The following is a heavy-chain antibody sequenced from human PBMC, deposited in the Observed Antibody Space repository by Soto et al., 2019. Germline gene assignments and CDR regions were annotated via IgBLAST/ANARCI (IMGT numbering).Heavy chain of an antibody. V-gene: IGHV4-39*01. CDR2: IYYSGST. CDR3: ARLGYCSGGSCYLPYYYYYYMDV. CDR1: CGSISSSSYY. Sequence: SETLSLTCTVSCGSISSSSYYWGWIRQPPGKGLEWIGSIYYSGSTYYNPSLKSRVTISVDTSKNQFSLKLSSVTAADTAVYYCARLGYCSGGSCYLPYYYYYYMDVWGKGTTVP. J-gene: IGHJ6*03. D-gene: IGHD2-15*01.